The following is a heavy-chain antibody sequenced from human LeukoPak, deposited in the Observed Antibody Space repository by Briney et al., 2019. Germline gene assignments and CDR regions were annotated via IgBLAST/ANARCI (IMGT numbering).Heavy chain of an antibody. CDR2: IYTSGST. Sequence: TLSLTCSVSGGSISSGSYDWSWIRQPAGKGLEWIGRIYTSGSTNYNPSLKSRVTISVDTSKNQFSLKLSSVTAADTAVYYCARDGGRGYSYGYFDYWGQGTLVTVSS. CDR3: ARDGGRGYSYGYFDY. D-gene: IGHD5-18*01. V-gene: IGHV4-61*02. CDR1: GGSISSGSYD. J-gene: IGHJ4*02.